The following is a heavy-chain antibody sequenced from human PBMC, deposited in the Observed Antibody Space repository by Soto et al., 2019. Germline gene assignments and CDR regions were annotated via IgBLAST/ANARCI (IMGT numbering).Heavy chain of an antibody. CDR3: AGSYCGGDCYPLDAFDI. Sequence: GESLKISCKGSGYSFTSYWIGWVRQMPGKGLEWMGIIYPGDSDTRYSPSFQGQVTISADKSIGTAYLQWSSLKASDTAMYYCAGSYCGGDCYPLDAFDIWGQGTMVTVSS. V-gene: IGHV5-51*01. D-gene: IGHD2-21*02. CDR1: GYSFTSYW. J-gene: IGHJ3*02. CDR2: IYPGDSDT.